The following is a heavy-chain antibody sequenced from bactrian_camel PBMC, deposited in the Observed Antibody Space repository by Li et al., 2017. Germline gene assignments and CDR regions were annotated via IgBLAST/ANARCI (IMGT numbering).Heavy chain of an antibody. V-gene: IGHV3S26*01. Sequence: LVESGGGLVQPGESLRLSCAASGYTYSSYCMGWFRQAPGKEREGVAAIDSDGSTSYADSAKGRFTISRNNAKSTLYLQLSGLRTDDTAVYYCSRGRSTIRDDTWGQGTQVTVS. CDR1: GYTYSSYC. J-gene: IGHJ4*01. CDR2: IDSDGST. CDR3: SRGRSTIRDDT. D-gene: IGHD6*01.